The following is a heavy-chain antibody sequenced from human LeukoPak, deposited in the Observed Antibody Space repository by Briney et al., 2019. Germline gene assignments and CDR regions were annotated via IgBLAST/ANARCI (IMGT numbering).Heavy chain of an antibody. CDR1: GGTFSSYA. J-gene: IGHJ6*03. D-gene: IGHD6-13*01. CDR3: ARASSWTEDYYYYYYMDV. CDR2: IIPIFGAA. V-gene: IGHV1-69*05. Sequence: GASVKVCCNASGGTFSSYAISWVRQAPGQGLEWMGGIIPIFGAANYAQKCQGRVTITTDESTSTDYMELSSLRSEDTAVYYCARASSWTEDYYYYYYMDVWGKGTTVTVSS.